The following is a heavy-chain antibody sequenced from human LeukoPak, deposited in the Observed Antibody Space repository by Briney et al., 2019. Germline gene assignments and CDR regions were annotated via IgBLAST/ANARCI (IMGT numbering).Heavy chain of an antibody. V-gene: IGHV4-39*01. CDR3: ARMTSGWHDY. J-gene: IGHJ4*02. D-gene: IGHD6-19*01. CDR1: GGSISSSSYY. Sequence: SETLSLTCTVSGGSISSSSYYWGWIRQPPGKGLGWIGSIYYSGTTYYNPSLKSRVTISVDTSKNQFSLKLSSVTAADTAVYYCARMTSGWHDYWGQGTLVTVSS. CDR2: IYYSGTT.